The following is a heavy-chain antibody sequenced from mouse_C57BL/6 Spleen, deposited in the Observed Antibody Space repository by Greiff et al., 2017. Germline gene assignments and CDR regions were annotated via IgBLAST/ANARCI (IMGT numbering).Heavy chain of an antibody. J-gene: IGHJ2*01. Sequence: QVQLQQSGAELVKPGASVKISCKASGYAFSSYWMNWVKQRPGKGLEWIGQIYPGDGDTNYNGKFKGKATLTADKSSSTAYMQLSSLTSEDSAVYFCARFDYDEYFDYWGQGTTLTVSS. V-gene: IGHV1-80*01. CDR2: IYPGDGDT. D-gene: IGHD2-4*01. CDR3: ARFDYDEYFDY. CDR1: GYAFSSYW.